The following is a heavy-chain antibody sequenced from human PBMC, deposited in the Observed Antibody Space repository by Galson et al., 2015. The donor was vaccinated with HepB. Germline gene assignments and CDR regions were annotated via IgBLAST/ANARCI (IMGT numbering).Heavy chain of an antibody. CDR3: AKDQNPSSLHIVVVPAAIDY. Sequence: SLRLSCAASGFTFSSYAMSWVRQAPGKGLEWVSAISGSGGSTYYADSVKGRFTISRDNSKNTLYLQMNSLRAEDTAVYYCAKDQNPSSLHIVVVPAAIDYWGQGTLVTVSS. J-gene: IGHJ4*02. CDR1: GFTFSSYA. D-gene: IGHD2-2*01. V-gene: IGHV3-23*01. CDR2: ISGSGGST.